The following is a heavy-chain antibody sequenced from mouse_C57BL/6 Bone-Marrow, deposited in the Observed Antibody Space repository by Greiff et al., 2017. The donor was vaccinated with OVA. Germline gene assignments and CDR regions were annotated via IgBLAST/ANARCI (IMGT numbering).Heavy chain of an antibody. J-gene: IGHJ3*01. V-gene: IGHV1-81*01. D-gene: IGHD2-4*01. Sequence: QVQLQQSGAELARPGASVKLSCKASGYTFTSYGISWVKQRTGQGLEWIGEIYPRSGNTYYNEKFKGKATLTADKSSSTAYMELRSLTSEDSAVYFCARDHDYDWFAYWGQGTLVTVSA. CDR2: IYPRSGNT. CDR1: GYTFTSYG. CDR3: ARDHDYDWFAY.